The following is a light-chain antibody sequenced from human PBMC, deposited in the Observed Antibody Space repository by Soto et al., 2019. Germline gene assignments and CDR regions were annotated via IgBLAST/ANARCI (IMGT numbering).Light chain of an antibody. CDR1: SSNIGSNY. CDR3: AAWDDSLSGRYV. V-gene: IGLV1-47*01. CDR2: RNN. Sequence: QPVLIQAPSASGTPRQRVTISCSAISSNIGSNYVYWYQQLPGTAPKLLIYRNNQRPSGVPDRFSGSKSGTSASLAISGLRSEDEADYYCAAWDDSLSGRYVFGTGTKVTVL. J-gene: IGLJ1*01.